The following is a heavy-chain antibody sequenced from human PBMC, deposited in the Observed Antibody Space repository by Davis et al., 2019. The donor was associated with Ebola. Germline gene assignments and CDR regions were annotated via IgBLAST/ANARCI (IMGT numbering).Heavy chain of an antibody. Sequence: PGGSLRLSCAASGFTFSNYEMNWVRQAPGKGLEWVSSLSRSSTYIFYADSVKGRFTISRDNAKNSLFLQMNSLRAEDTAVYYCARNYDFWSAYNYYYYYGMDVWGQGTTVTVSS. V-gene: IGHV3-21*01. D-gene: IGHD3-3*01. CDR2: LSRSSTYI. CDR3: ARNYDFWSAYNYYYYYGMDV. CDR1: GFTFSNYE. J-gene: IGHJ6*02.